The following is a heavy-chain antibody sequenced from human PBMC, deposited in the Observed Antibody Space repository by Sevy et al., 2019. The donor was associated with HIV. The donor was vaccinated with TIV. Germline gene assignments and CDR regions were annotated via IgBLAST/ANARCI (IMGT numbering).Heavy chain of an antibody. CDR3: ARSGANWNPENYFDY. V-gene: IGHV4-59*01. J-gene: IGHJ4*02. CDR2: IYYSGST. Sequence: SETLSLTCTVSGGSISSYYWSWIRQPPGKGLEWIGYIYYSGSTNYNPSLTSRVTISVDTSKNQFSLKLSSVTAADTAVYYCARSGANWNPENYFDYWGQGTLVTVSS. D-gene: IGHD1-20*01. CDR1: GGSISSYY.